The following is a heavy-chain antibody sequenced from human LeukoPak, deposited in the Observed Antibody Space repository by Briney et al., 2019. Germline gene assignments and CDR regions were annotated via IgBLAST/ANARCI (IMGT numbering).Heavy chain of an antibody. Sequence: SETLSLTCTVSGGSINSTSNYWGWIRQPPGKGLEWIGSNSGSTSYNPSLKSRVTISVDTSKNQFSLKLSSVTAADTAVYYCARDSGQHLGYDWLHWGQGTLVTVSS. CDR3: ARDSGQHLGYDWLH. V-gene: IGHV4-39*07. CDR1: GGSINSTSNY. J-gene: IGHJ4*02. D-gene: IGHD5-12*01. CDR2: NSGST.